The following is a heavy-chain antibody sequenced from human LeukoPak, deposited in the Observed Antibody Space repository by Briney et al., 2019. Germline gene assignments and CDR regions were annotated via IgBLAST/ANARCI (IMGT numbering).Heavy chain of an antibody. Sequence: GASVKVSCKASGYTFTGYYMHWVRQAPGQGLEWVGWINPNSGGTNYAQKFQGRVTMTRDTSISTAYMELSRLRSDDTAVYYCARPDSSGWSDAFDIWGQGTMVTVSS. CDR1: GYTFTGYY. J-gene: IGHJ3*02. CDR2: INPNSGGT. D-gene: IGHD6-19*01. V-gene: IGHV1-2*02. CDR3: ARPDSSGWSDAFDI.